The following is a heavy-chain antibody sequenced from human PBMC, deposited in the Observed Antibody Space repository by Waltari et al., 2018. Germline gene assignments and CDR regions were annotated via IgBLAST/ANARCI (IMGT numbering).Heavy chain of an antibody. J-gene: IGHJ6*03. CDR1: GSTLSELS. CDR2: FDPERGET. CDR3: AAGPGPAGFYFYYYLHV. D-gene: IGHD6-13*01. V-gene: IGHV1-24*01. Sequence: QVQLIQSGAEVRKPGASVKVSCKVSGSTLSELSIHWVRQGPGKGLEWLGGFDPERGETLYAPTFQGKVTLTEDTSINTAYMEVSSLRSDDTAVYFCAAGPGPAGFYFYYYLHVWGKGTTVTVAS.